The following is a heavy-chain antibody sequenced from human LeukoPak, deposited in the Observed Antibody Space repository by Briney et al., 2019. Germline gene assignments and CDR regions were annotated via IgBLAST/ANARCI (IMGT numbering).Heavy chain of an antibody. CDR3: TTDHLVIAVAGTDY. Sequence: GGSLRLSRAASGFTFSNAWMSWVRQAPGKGLEWVGRIKSKTDGGTTDYAAPVKGRFTISRDDSKNTLYLQMNSLKTEDTAVYYCTTDHLVIAVAGTDYWGQGTLVTVSS. J-gene: IGHJ4*02. V-gene: IGHV3-15*01. CDR2: IKSKTDGGTT. D-gene: IGHD6-19*01. CDR1: GFTFSNAW.